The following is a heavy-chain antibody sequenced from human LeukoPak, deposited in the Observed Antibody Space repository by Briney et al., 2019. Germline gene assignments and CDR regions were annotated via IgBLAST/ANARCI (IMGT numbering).Heavy chain of an antibody. CDR1: GFTFSSYS. D-gene: IGHD1-1*01. CDR3: ARVSFAGTGGDY. J-gene: IGHJ4*02. V-gene: IGHV3-21*01. Sequence: PGGSLRLSCAASGFTFSSYSMNWVRQAPGKGLEWVSSISSSSSYIYYADPVKGRFTISRDNAKNSLYLQMNSLRAEDTAVYYCARVSFAGTGGDYWGQGTLVTVSS. CDR2: ISSSSSYI.